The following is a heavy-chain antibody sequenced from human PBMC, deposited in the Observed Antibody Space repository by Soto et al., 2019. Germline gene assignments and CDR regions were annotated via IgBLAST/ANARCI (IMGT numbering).Heavy chain of an antibody. J-gene: IGHJ5*02. CDR3: ARLLWSHSHLFEP. D-gene: IGHD3-10*01. Sequence: SETLSLTCAVYGGSFSGFYWSWIRQTPGKGLEWIGEINDSGTINYNPSLKNRVTISIDTSKNQFSLKLSSVTAADTAVYYCARLLWSHSHLFEPWGEGTRVTVSS. V-gene: IGHV4-34*01. CDR2: INDSGTI. CDR1: GGSFSGFY.